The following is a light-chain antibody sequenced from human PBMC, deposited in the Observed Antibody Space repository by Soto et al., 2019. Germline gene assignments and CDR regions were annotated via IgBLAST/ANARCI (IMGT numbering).Light chain of an antibody. CDR1: QSVSSN. CDR2: GAS. V-gene: IGKV3-15*01. J-gene: IGKJ4*01. Sequence: EIVVTQSPATLFVSPGERATLSCRASQSVSSNLAWYQQKPGRAPRLLIYGASTRATGIPARFSGSGSGTEFTLTISSLQSEDFAVYYGQQYNNWPQTFGGGTKVEIK. CDR3: QQYNNWPQT.